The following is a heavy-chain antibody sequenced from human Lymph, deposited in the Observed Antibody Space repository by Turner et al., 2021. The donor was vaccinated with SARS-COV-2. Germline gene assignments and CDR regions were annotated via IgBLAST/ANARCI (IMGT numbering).Heavy chain of an antibody. CDR2: ISYDENDE. D-gene: IGHD1-26*01. CDR3: ARGLSGNYYVLDY. J-gene: IGHJ4*02. CDR1: GFTFRSYA. V-gene: IGHV3-30-3*01. Sequence: VQLVEPGGGVVLPGSPLQLSFSASGFTFRSYAMHWVRRAPGKGVEWVALISYDENDEYYADSVRGQFTISRDNYKTTLKLQMNSLRAEDKAVYYCARGLSGNYYVLDYWGQGTLVTVSS.